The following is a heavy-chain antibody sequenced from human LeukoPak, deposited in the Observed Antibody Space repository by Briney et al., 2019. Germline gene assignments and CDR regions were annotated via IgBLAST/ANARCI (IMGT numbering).Heavy chain of an antibody. CDR2: VYTSGST. J-gene: IGHJ3*02. CDR3: ARDICSSTSCYYVNDAFDI. CDR1: GGSSSSYY. Sequence: SETLPLTYTIYGGSSSSYYWSWIRRPAGKGLERIGRVYTSGSTNYNPSLKSRVTMSVDTSKNQFSLKLGSVTAADTAVYYCARDICSSTSCYYVNDAFDIWGQGTMVTVSS. V-gene: IGHV4-4*07. D-gene: IGHD2-2*01.